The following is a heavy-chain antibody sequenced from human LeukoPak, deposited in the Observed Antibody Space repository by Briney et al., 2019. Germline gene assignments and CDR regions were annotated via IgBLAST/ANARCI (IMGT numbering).Heavy chain of an antibody. V-gene: IGHV4-59*12. J-gene: IGHJ4*02. D-gene: IGHD3-22*01. Sequence: SETLSLTCTVSGGSISGTYYWSWIRQPPGKGLEGIGYIYYTGTTDSNPSLKSRVTISLDTSKNQFSLNLSSVTAADTAVYYCARVPYYYDSSGLSANPDYWGQGTLVTVSS. CDR1: GGSISGTYY. CDR3: ARVPYYYDSSGLSANPDY. CDR2: IYYTGTT.